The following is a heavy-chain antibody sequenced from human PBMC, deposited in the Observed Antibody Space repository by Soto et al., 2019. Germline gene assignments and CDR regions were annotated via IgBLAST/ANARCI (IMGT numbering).Heavy chain of an antibody. V-gene: IGHV4-61*01. Sequence: PSETLSLTCTVSGGSVNSDSYYWSWIRQPPGRGLEWIGYMFHTGSANYNPSLKSRVTISVDTSKNQFSLKLSSVTAADTAVYYCASAWIQLWLPDYWGQGTLVTVSS. CDR1: GGSVNSDSYY. J-gene: IGHJ4*02. D-gene: IGHD5-18*01. CDR2: MFHTGSA. CDR3: ASAWIQLWLPDY.